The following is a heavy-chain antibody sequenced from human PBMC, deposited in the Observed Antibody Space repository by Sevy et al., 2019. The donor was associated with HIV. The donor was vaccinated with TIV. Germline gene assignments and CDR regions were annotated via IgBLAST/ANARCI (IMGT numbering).Heavy chain of an antibody. V-gene: IGHV4-30-2*01. CDR3: ARVIGYCSGGSCYPKLNWFDP. D-gene: IGHD2-15*01. J-gene: IGHJ5*02. CDR1: GGSISSGGYS. Sequence: SQTLSLTCAVSGGSISSGGYSWSWIRQPPGKGLERIGYIYHSGSTYNNPSLNSRVTISVDRSKNQFSLKLSSVTAADTAVYYCARVIGYCSGGSCYPKLNWFDPWGQGTLVTVSS. CDR2: IYHSGST.